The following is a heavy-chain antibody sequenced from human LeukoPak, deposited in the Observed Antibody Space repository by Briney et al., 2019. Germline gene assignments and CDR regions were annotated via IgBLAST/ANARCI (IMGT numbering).Heavy chain of an antibody. CDR2: ISYDGNNK. CDR3: ASLAPDIVVLPAARLDY. Sequence: PGRSLRLSCAASGFTFSSYAMHCVRQAPGKGLEWVALISYDGNNKYYADSVKGRFTISRDNSKNRLYLQMDSLRAEDTAVYSCASLAPDIVVLPAARLDYWGQGNLVTVSS. CDR1: GFTFSSYA. D-gene: IGHD2-2*01. J-gene: IGHJ4*02. V-gene: IGHV3-30-3*02.